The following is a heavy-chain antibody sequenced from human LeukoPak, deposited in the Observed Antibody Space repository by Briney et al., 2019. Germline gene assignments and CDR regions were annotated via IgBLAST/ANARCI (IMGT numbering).Heavy chain of an antibody. J-gene: IGHJ4*02. V-gene: IGHV2-5*02. CDR3: AHSKQEASFDY. Sequence: SGPTLMKPTQTLTLTFTFSGFSLSTFGVGVDWIRQRPGKALEWLTLIYWDDDKRYSPSLKSRLNITKDTSKIQVVLTMTNMDPVDTATYYCAHSKQEASFDYWGQGTLVTVSS. CDR2: IYWDDDK. CDR1: GFSLSTFGVG.